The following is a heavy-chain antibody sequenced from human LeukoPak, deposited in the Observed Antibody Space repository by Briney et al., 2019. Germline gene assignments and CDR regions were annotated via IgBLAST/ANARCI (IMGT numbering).Heavy chain of an antibody. CDR3: ARDGGYYDSSGYHSLLGY. J-gene: IGHJ4*02. CDR2: ISGSGGST. V-gene: IGHV3-23*01. Sequence: GGSLRLSCAASGFTFRSYAMSWVRQAPGKGLEWVSAISGSGGSTYYADSVKGRFTISRDNSKNTLYLQMNSLRAEDTAVYYCARDGGYYDSSGYHSLLGYWGQGTLVTVSS. CDR1: GFTFRSYA. D-gene: IGHD3-22*01.